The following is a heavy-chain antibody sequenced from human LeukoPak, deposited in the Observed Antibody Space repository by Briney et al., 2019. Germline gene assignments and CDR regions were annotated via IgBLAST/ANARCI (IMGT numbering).Heavy chain of an antibody. J-gene: IGHJ5*02. CDR3: ARQYYDFWSGYPLHDNWFDP. CDR1: GYSFTSYW. D-gene: IGHD3-3*01. V-gene: IGHV5-51*01. CDR2: IYPGDSDT. Sequence: GESLKISCKGSGYSFTSYWISWVRQMPGKGLEWMGIIYPGDSDTRYSPSFQGQVTISADKSISTAYLQWSSLKASDTAMYYCARQYYDFWSGYPLHDNWFDPWGQGTLVTVSS.